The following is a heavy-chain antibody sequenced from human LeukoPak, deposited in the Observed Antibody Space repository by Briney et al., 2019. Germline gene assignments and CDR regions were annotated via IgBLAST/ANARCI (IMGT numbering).Heavy chain of an antibody. J-gene: IGHJ4*02. CDR1: GYTFTSYA. D-gene: IGHD3-10*01. Sequence: ASVKLSCNASGYTFTSYAMPWVRQAPGPRLEWMGWINAGNGNTKYSQKYQGRVTITRDTSASTAYMELSSLRSEDTAVYYCARDTPGGITMVRGVFDYWGQGTLVTVSS. CDR3: ARDTPGGITMVRGVFDY. V-gene: IGHV1-3*01. CDR2: INAGNGNT.